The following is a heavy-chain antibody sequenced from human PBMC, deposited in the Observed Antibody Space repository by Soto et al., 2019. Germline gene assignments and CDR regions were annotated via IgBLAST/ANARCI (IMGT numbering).Heavy chain of an antibody. CDR2: ISYDGSNK. Sequence: GGSLRLSCAASGFTFSSYAMHWVRQAPGKGLEWVAVISYDGSNKYYADSVKGRFTISRDNSKNTLYLQMNSLRAEDTAVYYCARDMLEDIVAPWYYYYGMDVWGQGTTVTVSS. CDR1: GFTFSSYA. D-gene: IGHD5-12*01. CDR3: ARDMLEDIVAPWYYYYGMDV. J-gene: IGHJ6*02. V-gene: IGHV3-30-3*01.